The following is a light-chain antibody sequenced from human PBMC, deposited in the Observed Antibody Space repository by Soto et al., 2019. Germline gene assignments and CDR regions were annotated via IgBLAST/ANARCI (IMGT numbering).Light chain of an antibody. Sequence: EIVLTQSPATLSLSPGERATLSCRASQSVSSYLAWYQQKSGQAPRLLIYDASNRATGIPARFSGSGSGTDFTLTINSLEPEDFAVYYCQQRSNWWITFGQGTRLEIK. CDR3: QQRSNWWIT. CDR1: QSVSSY. V-gene: IGKV3-11*01. J-gene: IGKJ5*01. CDR2: DAS.